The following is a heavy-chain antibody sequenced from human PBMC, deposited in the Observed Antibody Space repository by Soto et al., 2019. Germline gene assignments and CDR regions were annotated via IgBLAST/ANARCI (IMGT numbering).Heavy chain of an antibody. D-gene: IGHD1-26*01. CDR1: GYTFTSFS. CDR2: INPTGGTT. CDR3: ARGVSAGVDY. V-gene: IGHV1-46*01. J-gene: IGHJ4*02. Sequence: ASVKVSCKASGYTFTSFSVHWVRQAPGQGLEWMGLINPTGGTTNFAHNFQGTVTMTRDTSINTAYMELTTLTSDDTAFYYCARGVSAGVDYWGQGTLVTVSS.